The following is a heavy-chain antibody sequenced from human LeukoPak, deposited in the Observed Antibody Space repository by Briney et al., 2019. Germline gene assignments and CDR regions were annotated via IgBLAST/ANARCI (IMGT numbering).Heavy chain of an antibody. CDR2: MNPNSGNT. CDR1: GYTFTSYD. Sequence: ASVKVSSKASGYTFTSYDINWVRQATGQGLEWMGWMNPNSGNTGYAQKFQGRVTMTRNTSISTAYMELSSLRSEDTAVYYCARPGAAAGTGDYWGQGTIVTVSS. D-gene: IGHD6-13*01. V-gene: IGHV1-8*01. J-gene: IGHJ4*02. CDR3: ARPGAAAGTGDY.